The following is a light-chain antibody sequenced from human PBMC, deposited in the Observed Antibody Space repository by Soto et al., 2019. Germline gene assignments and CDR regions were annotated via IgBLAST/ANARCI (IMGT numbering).Light chain of an antibody. J-gene: IGKJ1*01. CDR1: QSVSSN. Sequence: EIVMTQSPATLSVSPGERATLSCRASQSVSSNLAWYQQKPGQAPRLLIYGASTRATGIPARFSGSGSGTEFTLTISSLQSEDFAVYYCQQFYNTPLTFGQGTKVEIK. CDR2: GAS. CDR3: QQFYNTPLT. V-gene: IGKV3-15*01.